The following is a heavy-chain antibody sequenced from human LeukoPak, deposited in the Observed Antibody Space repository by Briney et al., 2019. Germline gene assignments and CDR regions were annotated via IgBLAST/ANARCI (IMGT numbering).Heavy chain of an antibody. D-gene: IGHD3-22*01. V-gene: IGHV3-7*01. CDR3: ARKYSSGYYEWFDP. CDR2: IKQDGSEK. J-gene: IGHJ5*02. Sequence: GGSLRLSCAASGFTFSSYWMSWVRQAPGKGLEWVAIIKQDGSEKYYVDSVKGRFTISRDNAKNSLYLQMSSLRAEDTAVYYCARKYSSGYYEWFDPWGQGTLVTVSS. CDR1: GFTFSSYW.